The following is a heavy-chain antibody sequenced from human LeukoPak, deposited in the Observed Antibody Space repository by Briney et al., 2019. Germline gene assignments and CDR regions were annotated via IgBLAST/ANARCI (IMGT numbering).Heavy chain of an antibody. V-gene: IGHV4-34*01. CDR3: ARVHAGGLLWFGELFLDY. CDR1: GGSFSGYY. D-gene: IGHD3-10*01. Sequence: PSETLSLTCAVYGGSFSGYYWSWIRQPPGKGLEWIGEINHSGSTNYNPSLKSRVTISVDTSKNQFSLKLSSVTAADTAVYYCARVHAGGLLWFGELFLDYWGQGTLVTVSS. J-gene: IGHJ4*02. CDR2: INHSGST.